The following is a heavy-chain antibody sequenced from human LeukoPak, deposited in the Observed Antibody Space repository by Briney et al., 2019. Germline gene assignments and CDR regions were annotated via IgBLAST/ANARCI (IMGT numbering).Heavy chain of an antibody. CDR3: AREMNYGDYFDY. D-gene: IGHD4-17*01. J-gene: IGHJ4*02. V-gene: IGHV3-33*01. CDR2: IWYDGSNK. CDR1: GFTFSSYG. Sequence: GKSLRLSCAASGFTFSSYGMHWVRQAPGKGLGWVAVIWYDGSNKYYADSVKGRFTISRDNSKNTLYLQMNSLRAEDTAVYYCAREMNYGDYFDYWGQGTLVTVSS.